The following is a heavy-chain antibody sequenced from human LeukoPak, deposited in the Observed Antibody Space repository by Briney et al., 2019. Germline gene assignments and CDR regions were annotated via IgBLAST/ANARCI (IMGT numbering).Heavy chain of an antibody. D-gene: IGHD2-21*02. CDR3: ARIIETAYYYMDV. V-gene: IGHV4-4*07. CDR2: IYSTGST. J-gene: IGHJ6*03. CDR1: GGSISTYY. Sequence: SETLSLTCTVSGGSISTYYWTWIRQPAGKGLEWIGRIYSTGSTNYNPPLKSRVTMSVDTSKNQFSLKLNSVTAADTAVYYCARIIETAYYYMDVWGKGTTVIVSS.